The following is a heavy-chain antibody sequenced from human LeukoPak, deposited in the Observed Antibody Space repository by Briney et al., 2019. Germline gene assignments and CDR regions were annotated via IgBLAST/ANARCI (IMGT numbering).Heavy chain of an antibody. CDR3: ARAQTRAFDI. J-gene: IGHJ3*02. CDR1: GFTVSSIH. V-gene: IGHV3-53*01. Sequence: QPGGSLRLSCAASGFTVSSIHMSWVRQAPGKGLEWVSVIFSGGSTYYTDSVKGRFTISRDNSKNTLYLQMNSLRAEDTAIYYCARAQTRAFDIWGQGTMVTVSS. CDR2: IFSGGST.